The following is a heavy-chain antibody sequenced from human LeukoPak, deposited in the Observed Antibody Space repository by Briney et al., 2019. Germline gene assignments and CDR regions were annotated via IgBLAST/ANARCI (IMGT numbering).Heavy chain of an antibody. V-gene: IGHV4-34*01. J-gene: IGHJ4*02. CDR1: GGSFSGHY. CDR2: INHSGST. D-gene: IGHD2-15*01. Sequence: SETLSLTCAVYGGSFSGHYWTWIRQPPGKGLEWIGEINHSGSTNYNPSLKSRVTISVETSKDQFSLKLSSVTAADTAVYYCARGIDCSGGSCYFDYWGQGTLVTVSS. CDR3: ARGIDCSGGSCYFDY.